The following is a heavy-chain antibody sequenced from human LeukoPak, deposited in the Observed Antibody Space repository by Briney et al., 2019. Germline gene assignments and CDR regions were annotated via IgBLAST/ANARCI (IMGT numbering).Heavy chain of an antibody. J-gene: IGHJ4*02. CDR2: ISYDGSNK. V-gene: IGHV3-30*03. Sequence: PGRSLRLSCAASGFSFSDYGMHWVRQAPGKGLEWVAVISYDGSNKYYADSVKGRFTISRDNSKSTLYLQMNSLRAEDTAIYYCVRDRGTYRPIDYWGQGTLVTVSS. CDR3: VRDRGTYRPIDY. D-gene: IGHD1-26*01. CDR1: GFSFSDYG.